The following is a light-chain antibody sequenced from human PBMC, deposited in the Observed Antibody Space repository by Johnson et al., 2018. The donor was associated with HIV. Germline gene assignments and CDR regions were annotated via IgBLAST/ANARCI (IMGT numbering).Light chain of an antibody. J-gene: IGLJ1*01. V-gene: IGLV1-44*01. CDR2: RNH. Sequence: QSVLTQPPSVSAAPGQKVTISCSGSSSNIGSNTVSWYQQLPGTAPKLLIYRNHQRPSGVPERIPGSKSGSSASLATSGRQAGDEADYYCAAWDDSLNGSYVFGTGTKVTVL. CDR1: SSNIGSNT. CDR3: AAWDDSLNGSYV.